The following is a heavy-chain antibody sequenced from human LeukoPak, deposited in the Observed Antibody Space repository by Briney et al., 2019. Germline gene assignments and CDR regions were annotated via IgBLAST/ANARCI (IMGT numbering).Heavy chain of an antibody. V-gene: IGHV4-38-2*01. CDR3: ASAKQIDAFDI. CDR2: IYYSGST. J-gene: IGHJ3*02. Sequence: GSLRLSCAASGFTFINYWMSWVRQAPGKGLEWIGSIYYSGSTYYNPSLKSRVTISVDTSKNQFSLKLSSVTAADTAVYYCASAKQIDAFDIWGQGTMVTVSS. CDR1: GFTFINYW.